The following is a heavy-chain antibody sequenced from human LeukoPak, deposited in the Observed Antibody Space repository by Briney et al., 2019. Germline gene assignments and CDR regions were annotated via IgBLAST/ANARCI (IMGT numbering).Heavy chain of an antibody. CDR3: AREDSSTSSFDY. J-gene: IGHJ4*02. V-gene: IGHV4-59*01. Sequence: SETLSLTCTVSGGSITSYYWSWIRQPPGKGLEWIGYIYYSGNTNYNPSLKSRVTISVDTSKNQFSLKLSSVTAADTAVYYCAREDSSTSSFDYWGQGTLVTVSS. D-gene: IGHD2-15*01. CDR2: IYYSGNT. CDR1: GGSITSYY.